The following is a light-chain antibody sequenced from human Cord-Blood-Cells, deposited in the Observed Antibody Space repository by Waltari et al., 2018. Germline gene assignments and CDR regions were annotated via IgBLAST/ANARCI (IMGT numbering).Light chain of an antibody. Sequence: SYELPHPPSVSVSPGQTARITCSGDALPKQYAYWYQQKPGQAPVLVIYKDSERPSGIPERFSGSSSGTTVTLTISGVQAEDEADYYCQSADSSGAVVFGGGTKLTVL. CDR1: ALPKQY. CDR3: QSADSSGAVV. J-gene: IGLJ2*01. CDR2: KDS. V-gene: IGLV3-25*03.